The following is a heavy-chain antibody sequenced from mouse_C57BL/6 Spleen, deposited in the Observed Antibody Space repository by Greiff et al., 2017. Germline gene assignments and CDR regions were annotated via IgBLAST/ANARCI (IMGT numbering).Heavy chain of an antibody. CDR1: GFTFSSYA. Sequence: EVQGVESGGGLVKPGGSLKLSCAASGFTFSSYAMSWVRQTPEKRLEWVATISDGGSYTYYPDNVKGRFTISRDNAKNNRYLQIGQLNSEDTAIYYCARVPMDYWGQGTSVTVSS. CDR3: ARVPMDY. V-gene: IGHV5-4*01. CDR2: ISDGGSYT. J-gene: IGHJ4*01.